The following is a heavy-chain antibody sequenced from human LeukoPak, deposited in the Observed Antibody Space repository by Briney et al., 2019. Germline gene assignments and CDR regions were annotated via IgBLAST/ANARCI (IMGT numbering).Heavy chain of an antibody. CDR2: ISSSGSTI. Sequence: GGSLSLSCAASGFTVSSYEMNWVRQAPGKGLEWVSYISSSGSTIYCADSVKGRFTISRDNAKNSLYLQMNSLRAEDTAVYYCAERGITMIGGVWGKGTTVTISS. J-gene: IGHJ6*04. CDR1: GFTVSSYE. CDR3: AERGITMIGGV. V-gene: IGHV3-48*03. D-gene: IGHD3-10*02.